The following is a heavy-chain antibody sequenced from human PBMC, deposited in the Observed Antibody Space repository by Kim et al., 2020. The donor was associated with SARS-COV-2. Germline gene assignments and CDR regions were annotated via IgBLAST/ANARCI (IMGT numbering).Heavy chain of an antibody. J-gene: IGHJ4*02. CDR3: ARAVDTAMVTLFDY. Sequence: NPSLKSRVTISVDTSKNQFSLKLSSVTAADTAVYYCARAVDTAMVTLFDYWGQGTLVTVSS. D-gene: IGHD5-18*01. V-gene: IGHV4-59*01.